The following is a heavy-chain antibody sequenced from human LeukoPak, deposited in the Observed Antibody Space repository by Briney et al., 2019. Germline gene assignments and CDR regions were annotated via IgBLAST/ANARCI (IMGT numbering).Heavy chain of an antibody. CDR1: GFTFNDYG. Sequence: GGSLRLSCAASGFTFNDYGMSWVRQAPGKGLEWVSSIKWNGGSTAYTDSVKGRIIISRDNAKNSLYLQMNSLRAEDTALYYCARGYSSSWHHYYYYMDVWGKGTTVTVSS. CDR2: IKWNGGST. CDR3: ARGYSSSWHHYYYYMDV. J-gene: IGHJ6*03. V-gene: IGHV3-20*04. D-gene: IGHD6-13*01.